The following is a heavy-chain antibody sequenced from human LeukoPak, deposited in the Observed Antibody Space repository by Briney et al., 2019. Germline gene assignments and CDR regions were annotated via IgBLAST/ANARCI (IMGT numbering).Heavy chain of an antibody. Sequence: SQTLSLTCAISGDSVSSTSGAWNWIRQSPSGGLEWLGRICYWSEWSYDYAVSLKSRITINPDTSKNQFSLQLNSVTPEDTAVYYCARGFLKTGFDYWGQGTLVTVSS. J-gene: IGHJ4*02. V-gene: IGHV6-1*01. CDR2: ICYWSEWSY. CDR1: GDSVSSTSGA. D-gene: IGHD1-14*01. CDR3: ARGFLKTGFDY.